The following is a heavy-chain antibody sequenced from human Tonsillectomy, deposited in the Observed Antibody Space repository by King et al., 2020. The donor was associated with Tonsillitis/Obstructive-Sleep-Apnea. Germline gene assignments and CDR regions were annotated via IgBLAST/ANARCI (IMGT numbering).Heavy chain of an antibody. CDR2: IDPNSGGT. J-gene: IGHJ4*02. CDR1: AYTFTGYY. D-gene: IGHD2-21*01. Sequence: QLVQSGAEVKKPGASVKVSCKASAYTFTGYYIHWVRQAPGQGFEWMGWIDPNSGGTSYAQKFQGRVTMTRDTSISTAYMELRRLTSDDTAVYYCASGDLWWCDYWGQGTLVIVSS. V-gene: IGHV1-2*02. CDR3: ASGDLWWCDY.